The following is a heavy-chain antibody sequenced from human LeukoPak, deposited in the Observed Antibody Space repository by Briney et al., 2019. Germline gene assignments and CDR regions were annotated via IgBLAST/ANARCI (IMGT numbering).Heavy chain of an antibody. J-gene: IGHJ4*02. D-gene: IGHD3-10*01. Sequence: GGSLRLSCAASGFSFSSYAMHWVRQAPGKGLEWVAATSHDGSKQFYADSVKGRYTISRDNSKNTLFLQVSSLTVDDTAIFYCATEKYYFGSGSYISYWGQGTQVTVSS. CDR3: ATEKYYFGSGSYISY. V-gene: IGHV3-30*03. CDR1: GFSFSSYA. CDR2: TSHDGSKQ.